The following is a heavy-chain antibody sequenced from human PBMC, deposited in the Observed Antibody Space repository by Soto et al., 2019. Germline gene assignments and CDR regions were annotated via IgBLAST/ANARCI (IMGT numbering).Heavy chain of an antibody. Sequence: GGSLRLSCAASGFTFSSYSMNWVRQAPGKGLEWVSYISSSSSTIYYADSVKGRFTISRDNAKNSLYLQMNSLRAEDTAVYYCARVLWFGAFDSWGKGTLVTVSS. CDR3: ARVLWFGAFDS. CDR2: ISSSSSTI. CDR1: GFTFSSYS. V-gene: IGHV3-48*01. D-gene: IGHD3-10*01. J-gene: IGHJ5*01.